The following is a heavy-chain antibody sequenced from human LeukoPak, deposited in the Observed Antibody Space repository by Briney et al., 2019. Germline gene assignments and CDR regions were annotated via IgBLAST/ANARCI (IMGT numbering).Heavy chain of an antibody. CDR1: GGSISSYY. CDR2: IYYSGST. J-gene: IGHJ4*02. Sequence: SETLSLTCTVSGGSISSYYWSWIRQPPGKGLEWIGYIYYSGSTNYNPSLKSRVTMSVDTSKSQLSLKLSSVTAADTAVYYCARADSGYYGFDYWGQGTQVTVSS. D-gene: IGHD5-12*01. CDR3: ARADSGYYGFDY. V-gene: IGHV4-59*12.